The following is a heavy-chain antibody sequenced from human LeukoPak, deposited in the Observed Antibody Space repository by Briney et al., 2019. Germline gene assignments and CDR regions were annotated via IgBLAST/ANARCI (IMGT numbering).Heavy chain of an antibody. J-gene: IGHJ4*02. CDR2: ISGSGGST. Sequence: GGSLRLSCAASGFTFSSYAMSWVRQAPGKGLEWVSGISGSGGSTYYADSVKGRCTISRDNSKNTLYLQMNSVSAEDTAVYYCANVTLAHYYDSSGYYHLSFDYWGQGTVVIVSA. D-gene: IGHD3-22*01. V-gene: IGHV3-23*01. CDR1: GFTFSSYA. CDR3: ANVTLAHYYDSSGYYHLSFDY.